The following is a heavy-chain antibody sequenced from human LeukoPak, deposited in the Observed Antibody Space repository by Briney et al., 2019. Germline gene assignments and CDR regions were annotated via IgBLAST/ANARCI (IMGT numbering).Heavy chain of an antibody. Sequence: ASVKVSCKASGYTFTGYYMHWVRQAPGQGLEWMGWINPNSGGTNYAQKFQGRVTMTRDTSISTAYMELCRLRSDDTPVYYCASNFYFDSSGYYHYWGQGTLVTVSS. CDR3: ASNFYFDSSGYYHY. CDR1: GYTFTGYY. V-gene: IGHV1-2*02. J-gene: IGHJ4*02. D-gene: IGHD3-22*01. CDR2: INPNSGGT.